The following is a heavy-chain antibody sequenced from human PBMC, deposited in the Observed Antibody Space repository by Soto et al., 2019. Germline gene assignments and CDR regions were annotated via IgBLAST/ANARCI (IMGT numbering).Heavy chain of an antibody. CDR1: GFTFTTFS. D-gene: IGHD2-15*01. CDR3: ARGNYCSGDRCSDGPNWFGT. V-gene: IGHV3-48*01. Sequence: EVQLVESGGGLVQPGGSLRLSCAASGFTFTTFSMNWVRQAPGKGLEWVSYIHSSSTTIFYADSVKGRFTISRDNAKNSLYLQMNSLRGDDTAVYYCARGNYCSGDRCSDGPNWFGTWGQGTLVTVSS. J-gene: IGHJ5*02. CDR2: IHSSSTTI.